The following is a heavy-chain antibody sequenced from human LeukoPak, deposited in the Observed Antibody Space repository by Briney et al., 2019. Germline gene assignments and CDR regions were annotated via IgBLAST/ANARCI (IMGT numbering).Heavy chain of an antibody. J-gene: IGHJ4*02. CDR3: ARIGGDRHPIEY. Sequence: GGSLRLSCAASGFTFSSYGMHWVRQAPGKGLEWVAVIWYDGTNKYYADSVKGRVTISRDNSKNTLYLQMNSLRAEDTAVYCCARIGGDRHPIEYWGQGTLVTVSA. D-gene: IGHD2-21*02. CDR1: GFTFSSYG. V-gene: IGHV3-33*01. CDR2: IWYDGTNK.